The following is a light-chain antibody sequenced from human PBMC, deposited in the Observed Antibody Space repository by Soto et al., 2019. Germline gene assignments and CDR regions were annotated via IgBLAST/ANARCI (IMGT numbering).Light chain of an antibody. V-gene: IGKV3-11*01. CDR1: QNIGNY. CDR2: DAS. CDR3: QQRSDWVS. J-gene: IGKJ4*01. Sequence: EIVLTQSPATLSLSSGERATLSCRASQNIGNYLAWYQQKAGQPPRLLIYDASSRATDIPARFSGSGSGTDFALTINSLEPEDFAVYYCQQRSDWVSFGGGTKVEI.